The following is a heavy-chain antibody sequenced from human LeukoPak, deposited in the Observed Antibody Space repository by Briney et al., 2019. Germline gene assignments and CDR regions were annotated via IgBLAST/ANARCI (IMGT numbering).Heavy chain of an antibody. J-gene: IGHJ4*02. D-gene: IGHD1-26*01. CDR3: AREQKSGSYRPFDY. V-gene: IGHV4-59*02. Sequence: PETLSLTCTVSGGSVSGYYWSWIRQPPGEGLEWIGHIYYSGSTNYNPSLKSRLTISLDTSKNQFSLNLSSLTAADAAVYYCAREQKSGSYRPFDYWGQGTLVTVSS. CDR2: IYYSGST. CDR1: GGSVSGYY.